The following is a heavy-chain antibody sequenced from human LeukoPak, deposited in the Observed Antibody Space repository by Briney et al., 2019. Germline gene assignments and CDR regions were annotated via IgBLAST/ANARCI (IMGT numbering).Heavy chain of an antibody. CDR1: VYPFSSYS. CDR3: ARDVAVGY. CDR2: ISSSSSYI. Sequence: GGSLRLSCALSVYPFSSYSMNCVRHAPGKGLEWVSSISSSSSYIYYADSVKGRFTIYRDNAKNSLYLQMNSLRAEYTAVYYCARDVAVGYWGQGTMVTVSS. D-gene: IGHD1-26*01. J-gene: IGHJ3*01. V-gene: IGHV3-21*01.